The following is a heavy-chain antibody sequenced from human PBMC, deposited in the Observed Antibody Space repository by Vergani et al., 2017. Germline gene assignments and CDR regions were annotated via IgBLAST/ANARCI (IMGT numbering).Heavy chain of an antibody. CDR2: IKQDGSEK. D-gene: IGHD1-26*01. J-gene: IGHJ6*03. V-gene: IGHV3-7*01. CDR1: GFTFSSYR. CDR3: AKTGGGSYLYYYYYMDV. Sequence: EVQLVESGGGLVQPGGSLRLSCAASGFTFSSYRMSWVRQAPGKGLEWVANIKQDGSEKYSVDSVKGRFTISRDNAKNSLYLQMNSLRAEDTAVYYCAKTGGGSYLYYYYYMDVWGKGTTVTVSS.